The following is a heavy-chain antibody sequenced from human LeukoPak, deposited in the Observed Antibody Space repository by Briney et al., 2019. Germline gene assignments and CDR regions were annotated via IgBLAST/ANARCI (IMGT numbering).Heavy chain of an antibody. V-gene: IGHV3-74*01. CDR3: AKVADSSGYYDDAFDI. Sequence: GGSLRLSCVGSGFMFSNYYMYWVRQAPGKGLVWVSRIKNAGIDTIYADSVKGRFTISRDNSKNTLYLQMNSLRAEDTAVYYCAKVADSSGYYDDAFDIWGQGTMVTVSS. J-gene: IGHJ3*02. CDR1: GFMFSNYY. CDR2: IKNAGIDT. D-gene: IGHD3-22*01.